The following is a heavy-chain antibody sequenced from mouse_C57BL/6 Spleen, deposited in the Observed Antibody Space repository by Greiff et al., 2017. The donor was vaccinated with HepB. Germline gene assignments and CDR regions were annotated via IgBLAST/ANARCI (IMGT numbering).Heavy chain of an antibody. V-gene: IGHV1-26*01. J-gene: IGHJ2*01. Sequence: EVQLQQSGPELVKPGASVKISCKASGYTFTDYYMNWVKQSHGKSLEWIGDINPNNGGTSYNQKFKGKATLTVDKSSSTAYMELRSLTSEDSAVYYCAKGYYYGSSSPFDYWGQGTTLTVSS. CDR1: GYTFTDYY. CDR2: INPNNGGT. CDR3: AKGYYYGSSSPFDY. D-gene: IGHD1-1*01.